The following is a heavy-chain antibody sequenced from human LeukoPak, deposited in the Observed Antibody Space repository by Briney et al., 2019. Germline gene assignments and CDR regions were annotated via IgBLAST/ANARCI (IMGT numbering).Heavy chain of an antibody. CDR2: ISSSSSYT. CDR3: ARTRGRGSGGHFDI. Sequence: KAGGSLRLSCAASGFTFSSYAMHWVRQAPGKGLEWVSYISSSSSYTNYADSVKGRFTISRDNAKNSLSLQMNSLRAEDTAVYYCARTRGRGSGGHFDIWGQGTMVTVSS. V-gene: IGHV3-21*05. CDR1: GFTFSSYA. J-gene: IGHJ3*02.